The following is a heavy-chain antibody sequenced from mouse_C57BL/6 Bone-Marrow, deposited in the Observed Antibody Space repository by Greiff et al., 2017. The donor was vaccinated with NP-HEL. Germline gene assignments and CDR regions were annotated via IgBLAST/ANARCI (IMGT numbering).Heavy chain of an antibody. J-gene: IGHJ4*01. CDR1: GFTFSSYA. V-gene: IGHV5-4*01. CDR2: ISDGGSYT. Sequence: EVNLVESGGGLVKPGGSLKLSCAASGFTFSSYAMSWVRQTPEKRLEWVATISDGGSYTYYPDNVKGRFTISRYNAKNNLYLQMSHLKSEDTAIYYCARDRGYGSSSLPMDYWGQGTSVTVSS. CDR3: ARDRGYGSSSLPMDY. D-gene: IGHD1-1*01.